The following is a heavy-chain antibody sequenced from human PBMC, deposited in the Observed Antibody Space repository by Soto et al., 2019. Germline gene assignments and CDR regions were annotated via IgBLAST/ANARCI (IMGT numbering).Heavy chain of an antibody. CDR2: FYVSGGT. Sequence: QVQLQESGPGLVKPSQTLSLTCTVSGASISSGGYFWGWIRQHPGEGLEYIGYFYVSGGTYYNPSLKSRVTISVDTSKNQLPVKLSSVTAADTAIYYCARSTTALAFDIWGLGTMVTVSS. CDR1: GASISSGGYF. CDR3: ARSTTALAFDI. J-gene: IGHJ3*02. D-gene: IGHD4-17*01. V-gene: IGHV4-31*03.